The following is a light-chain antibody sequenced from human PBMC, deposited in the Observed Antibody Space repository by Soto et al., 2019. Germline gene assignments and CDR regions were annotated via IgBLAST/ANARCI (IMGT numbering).Light chain of an antibody. CDR1: QXXLXSSNNKNY. CDR2: WAS. Sequence: DIVMTQSPDSLAVSLGERATINCKSSQXXLXSSNNKNYLAWYQQKPGQPPKLLIYWASTRESGVPDRFSGSGSGTDFTLTISSLQAEDVAVYYCQQYYSTPLTFGGGTKVEIK. J-gene: IGKJ4*01. CDR3: QQYYSTPLT. V-gene: IGKV4-1*01.